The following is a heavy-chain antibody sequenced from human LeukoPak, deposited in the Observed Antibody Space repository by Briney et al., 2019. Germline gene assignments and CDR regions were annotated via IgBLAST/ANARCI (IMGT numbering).Heavy chain of an antibody. CDR1: GGSISSGSYY. J-gene: IGHJ4*02. CDR3: ARGPVTGYYSPYFDY. CDR2: IYTSGST. V-gene: IGHV4-61*02. D-gene: IGHD3-9*01. Sequence: SETLSLTCTVSGGSISSGSYYWSWVRQPAGKELEWIGRIYTSGSTNYNPSLKSRVTISVDTSKNQFSLKLSSVTAADTAVYYCARGPVTGYYSPYFDYWGRGTLVTVSS.